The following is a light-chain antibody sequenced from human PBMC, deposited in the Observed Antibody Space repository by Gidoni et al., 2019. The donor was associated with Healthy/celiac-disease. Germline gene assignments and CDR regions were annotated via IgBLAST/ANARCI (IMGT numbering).Light chain of an antibody. CDR2: AAS. Sequence: DIQMTQSPSSLSASVGDRVTITCRASQSISSYLNWYQQKPGKAPKLLIYAASSLQSGVPSRFSGSGSGTDFTLTISSLQPEEFATYYCQQSDSTPPYTFGQGNKLEIK. CDR3: QQSDSTPPYT. V-gene: IGKV1-39*01. CDR1: QSISSY. J-gene: IGKJ2*01.